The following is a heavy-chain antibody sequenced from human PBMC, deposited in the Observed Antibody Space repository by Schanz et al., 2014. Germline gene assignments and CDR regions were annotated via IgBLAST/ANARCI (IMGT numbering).Heavy chain of an antibody. J-gene: IGHJ3*02. CDR2: INSDGTKR. CDR1: GFTFSSYA. Sequence: VKMVESGGGLVKPGGSLRLSCAASGFTFSSYAMSWVRQAPGKGLEWVAFINSDGTKRFYADSVKSRFTISRDNSRNTLYLQMNSLRAEDTAVYYCARDGYSVVVISPTESFDIWGQGTMVTVSP. V-gene: IGHV3-33*08. D-gene: IGHD2-21*01. CDR3: ARDGYSVVVISPTESFDI.